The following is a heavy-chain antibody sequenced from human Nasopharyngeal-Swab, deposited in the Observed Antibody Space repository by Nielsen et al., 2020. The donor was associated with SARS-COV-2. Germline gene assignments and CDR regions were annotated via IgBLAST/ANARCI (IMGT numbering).Heavy chain of an antibody. V-gene: IGHV3-43*02. CDR2: ISGDGGNT. J-gene: IGHJ6*02. CDR1: GFTFDDYA. Sequence: GGSLRLSCAASGFTFDDYAMHWVRQAPGKGLEWVSLISGDGGNTYYAESAKGRFIISRDNSKNSLYLQMNSLRTEDTALYYCAKAQGVATVANYYYFGMDVWGQGTTVTVSS. D-gene: IGHD2-21*02. CDR3: AKAQGVATVANYYYFGMDV.